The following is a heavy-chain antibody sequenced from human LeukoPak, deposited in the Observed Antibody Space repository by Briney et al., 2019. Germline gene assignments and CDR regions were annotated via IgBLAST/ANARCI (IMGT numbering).Heavy chain of an antibody. Sequence: GGXLRLSCAASGFTFSSYAMGWVRQAPGKGLEWVSAITASGGNTYYADSVKGRFTISRDNSKNTLYLQVNSLRAEDTAVYYCAKGNGYSYGRYYFDYWGQGTLVTVSS. J-gene: IGHJ4*02. CDR1: GFTFSSYA. V-gene: IGHV3-23*01. D-gene: IGHD5-18*01. CDR2: ITASGGNT. CDR3: AKGNGYSYGRYYFDY.